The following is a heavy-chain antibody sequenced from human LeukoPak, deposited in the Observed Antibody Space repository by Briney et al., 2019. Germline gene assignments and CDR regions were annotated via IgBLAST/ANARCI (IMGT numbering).Heavy chain of an antibody. V-gene: IGHV4-39*01. CDR1: GGSISSSSYY. D-gene: IGHD3-10*01. CDR3: ARTYYYTTGSYYWVFDY. CDR2: IYYSGST. Sequence: SETLSLTCTVSGGSISSSSYYWGWIRQPPGTGLEWIGNIYYSGSTYYNPSLKSRVTISVDTSKSQFSLKLSSVTAADTAVYYCARTYYYTTGSYYWVFDYWGQGTLVTVSS. J-gene: IGHJ4*02.